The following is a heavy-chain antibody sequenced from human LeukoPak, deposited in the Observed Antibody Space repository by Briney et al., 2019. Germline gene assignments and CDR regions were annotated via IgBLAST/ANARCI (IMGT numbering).Heavy chain of an antibody. D-gene: IGHD3-22*01. CDR1: GFTFSSYG. J-gene: IGHJ1*01. Sequence: GRSLRLSCAASGFTFSSYGMHWVRQAPGKGLEWVAVISYDGSNKYYADSVKGRFTISRDNSKNTLYLQMNSLRAEDTAVYYCARVQGREYYYDSSGYYYVPKYFQHWGQGTLVTVSS. CDR2: ISYDGSNK. CDR3: ARVQGREYYYDSSGYYYVPKYFQH. V-gene: IGHV3-30*03.